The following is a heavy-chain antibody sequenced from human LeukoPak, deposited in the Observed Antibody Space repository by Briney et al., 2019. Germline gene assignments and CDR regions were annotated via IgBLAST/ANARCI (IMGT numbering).Heavy chain of an antibody. J-gene: IGHJ4*02. CDR1: GTRFTSKW. CDR2: IYPGDSET. CDR3: ARTYGSGSYSDLLFDY. Sequence: GQYLKISFKRFGTRFTSKWIGWGRRVPGKGLGWMGIIYPGDSETRHSPSFQGQVTISADKSIRTAYLQWSSLKASDTAMYYCARTYGSGSYSDLLFDYCGQGTLVTVSS. V-gene: IGHV5-51*01. D-gene: IGHD3-10*01.